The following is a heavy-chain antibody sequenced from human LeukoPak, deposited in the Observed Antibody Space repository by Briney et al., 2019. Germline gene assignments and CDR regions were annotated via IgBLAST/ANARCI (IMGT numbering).Heavy chain of an antibody. J-gene: IGHJ2*01. CDR1: GGSISGFY. V-gene: IGHV4-59*08. CDR2: IYSSGST. D-gene: IGHD3-22*01. Sequence: SETLSLTCTVSGGSISGFYWSWIRQPPGKGLEWIGYIYSSGSTKYDPSLGTRVGMSIDTSKKQFSLNLRTVTAADTAVYYCAKLRGGYYDSGGFYSWYFDVWGRGALVAVST. CDR3: AKLRGGYYDSGGFYSWYFDV.